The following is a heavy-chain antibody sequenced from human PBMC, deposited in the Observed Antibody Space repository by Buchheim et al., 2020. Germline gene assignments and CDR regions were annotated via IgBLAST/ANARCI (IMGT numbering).Heavy chain of an antibody. Sequence: EVQLLESGGGLVQPGGSLRLSCAASGFTFSNYAMSWVRQAPGKGLEWVSAISGSGGSTYYADSVKGRVTISRDNSKNTLYTQMNCLIAEDPAVYYCAKEPPNRGYHYYSDYWGQGTL. J-gene: IGHJ4*02. D-gene: IGHD5-12*01. CDR1: GFTFSNYA. CDR2: ISGSGGST. CDR3: AKEPPNRGYHYYSDY. V-gene: IGHV3-23*01.